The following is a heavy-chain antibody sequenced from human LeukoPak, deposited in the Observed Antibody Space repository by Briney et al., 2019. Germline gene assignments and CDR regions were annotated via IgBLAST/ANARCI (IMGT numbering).Heavy chain of an antibody. Sequence: SETLSLTCTVSGGAISRRGYFWGWIRQTPGTGLEWIASISYNGGTFYKPSLKSRVTISMDKSKNQLSLKLNFVTAADTAVYYCARDRGGYTYSHDYWGQGTLVTVSS. D-gene: IGHD5-18*01. J-gene: IGHJ4*02. CDR2: ISYNGGT. CDR3: ARDRGGYTYSHDY. V-gene: IGHV4-39*07. CDR1: GGAISRRGYF.